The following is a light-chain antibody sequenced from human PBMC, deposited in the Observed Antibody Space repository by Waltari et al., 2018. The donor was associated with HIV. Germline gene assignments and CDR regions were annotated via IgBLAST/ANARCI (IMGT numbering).Light chain of an antibody. Sequence: QSALTQPPSASGSPGQSVTISCTGTSSDVGGLNYVSWYQHHPGKAPKIMIYEGNQRPSGVPDRFAGSKSGNTASMTVSGLQAEDEADYYCSSYASSNNLVFGGGTRLTVL. CDR1: SSDVGGLNY. V-gene: IGLV2-8*01. CDR2: EGN. CDR3: SSYASSNNLV. J-gene: IGLJ3*02.